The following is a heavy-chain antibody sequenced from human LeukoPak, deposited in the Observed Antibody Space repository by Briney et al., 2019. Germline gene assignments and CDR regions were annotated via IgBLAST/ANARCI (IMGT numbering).Heavy chain of an antibody. CDR3: ARSKCCCGGSCSRRFDP. Sequence: GGSLRLSCAASGFTFSSYWMHWVRQAPGTGLVWVSRINSNGSSTSYADSVKGRFTISRDNAKNTLYLQMNSLRAEDTAVYYCARSKCCCGGSCSRRFDPCGQGTLVTVSS. J-gene: IGHJ5*02. V-gene: IGHV3-74*01. CDR1: GFTFSSYW. CDR2: INSNGSST. D-gene: IGHD2-15*01.